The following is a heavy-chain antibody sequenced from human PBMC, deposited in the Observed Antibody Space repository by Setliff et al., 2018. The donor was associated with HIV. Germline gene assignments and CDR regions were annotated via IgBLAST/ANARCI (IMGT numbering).Heavy chain of an antibody. D-gene: IGHD6-13*01. CDR2: ILTGGDT. V-gene: IGHV4-4*07. Sequence: PSETLSLTCAVSGVSISGYYWTWIRQPAGKGLEWIGRILTGGDTNYNPSLKSRVTMSVDTSNNEFSLKLTSVTAADTAVYYCATSTICDGCDYHYMDVWGKGTTVTVSS. J-gene: IGHJ6*03. CDR3: ATSTICDGCDYHYMDV. CDR1: GVSISGYY.